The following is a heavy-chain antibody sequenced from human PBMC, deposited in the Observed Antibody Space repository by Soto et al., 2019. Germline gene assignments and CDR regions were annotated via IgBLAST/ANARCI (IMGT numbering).Heavy chain of an antibody. D-gene: IGHD2-15*01. CDR2: ISYSGST. CDR1: GGSMSSYY. J-gene: IGHJ4*02. CDR3: ARADPDASVGY. Sequence: SETLSLTCTVSGGSMSSYYWTWPRQSPGRGLEWIGYISYSGSTYYNPSLKSRVTISADTSKNQFSLRMNSMIAADTAVYYCARADPDASVGYWGQGTLVTVSS. V-gene: IGHV4-59*01.